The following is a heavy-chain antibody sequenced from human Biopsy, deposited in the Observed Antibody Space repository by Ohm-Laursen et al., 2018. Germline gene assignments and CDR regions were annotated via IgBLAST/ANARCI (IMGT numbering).Heavy chain of an antibody. Sequence: FLRPSCAAPGFTFHTYAMNWVRQAPGKGLEWVALISYGGNDEYYADSVEGRFTISRDNSKNTVYLQMNSLRAEDTAVYYCARDPRDGRTGKSTKDALDIWGQGTMVTVSS. J-gene: IGHJ3*02. CDR1: GFTFHTYA. V-gene: IGHV3-30*03. D-gene: IGHD1-1*01. CDR2: ISYGGNDE. CDR3: ARDPRDGRTGKSTKDALDI.